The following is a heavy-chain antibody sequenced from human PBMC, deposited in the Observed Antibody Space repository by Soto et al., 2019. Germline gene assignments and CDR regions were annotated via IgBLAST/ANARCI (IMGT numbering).Heavy chain of an antibody. CDR3: TIGSWSCEVFDI. J-gene: IGHJ3*02. Sequence: QVQLVQSGAEVKKPGSSVKVSCKESGGTFSNYSMFWVRQAPGQGLEWMGRIIPMLGIRNYAQRFQDRVTITADKSTAKAHMELSSLRSEDTALYYCTIGSWSCEVFDIWGQGTMVTVSS. V-gene: IGHV1-69*02. D-gene: IGHD6-19*01. CDR1: GGTFSNYS. CDR2: IIPMLGIR.